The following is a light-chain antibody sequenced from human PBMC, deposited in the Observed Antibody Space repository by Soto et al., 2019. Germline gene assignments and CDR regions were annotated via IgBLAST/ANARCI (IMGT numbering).Light chain of an antibody. CDR2: GTS. J-gene: IGKJ3*01. CDR3: HQYNSWPRGT. CDR1: QSVSSDY. Sequence: EVVLTQSPGTLSLFPGERATLSCRASQSVSSDYLAWYQQKPGQPPRLLIYGTSSRATGIPDRFSGSESATDFILTISRLEPEDSAVYYCHQYNSWPRGTFGPGTKVEIK. V-gene: IGKV3-20*01.